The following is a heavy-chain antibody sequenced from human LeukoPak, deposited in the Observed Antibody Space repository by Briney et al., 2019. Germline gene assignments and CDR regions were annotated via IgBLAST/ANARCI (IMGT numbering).Heavy chain of an antibody. CDR2: ISYDGSNK. CDR1: GFIFSSYG. CDR3: ARSSCSSLDY. J-gene: IGHJ4*02. Sequence: GRSLRLSCAASGFIFSSYGMHWVRQAPGKGLEWVAVISYDGSNKYYADSVKGRFTISRDNSKNTLYLQMNSLRAEDTAVYYCARSSCSSLDYWGQGTLVTVSS. D-gene: IGHD6-6*01. V-gene: IGHV3-30*03.